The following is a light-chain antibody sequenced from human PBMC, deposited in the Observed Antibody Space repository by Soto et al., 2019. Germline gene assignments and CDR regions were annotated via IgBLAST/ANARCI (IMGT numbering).Light chain of an antibody. Sequence: DIQMTQSPSSLSASVGDRVTITCRASQSISSSFNWYQQKPGKAPKLLIYAASSLQRGVPSRFSGSGSGTDFTLTISSLQPEDFATYYCQQSYSTPYTFGQGTKLEIK. J-gene: IGKJ2*01. CDR3: QQSYSTPYT. CDR1: QSISSS. CDR2: AAS. V-gene: IGKV1-39*01.